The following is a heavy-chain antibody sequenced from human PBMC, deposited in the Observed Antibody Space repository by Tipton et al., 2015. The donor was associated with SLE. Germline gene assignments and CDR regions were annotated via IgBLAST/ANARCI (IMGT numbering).Heavy chain of an antibody. CDR3: ARVALTIFGVVIIRGGYYMDV. J-gene: IGHJ6*03. CDR2: INHSGST. CDR1: GGSFSGYY. Sequence: TLSLTCAVYGGSFSGYYWTWIRQPPGKGLQWIGEINHSGSTNYNPSLESRVTISLDTSKNPFSLNLSSVTAADTAVYYCARVALTIFGVVIIRGGYYMDVWGKGTTVTVPS. D-gene: IGHD3-3*01. V-gene: IGHV4-34*01.